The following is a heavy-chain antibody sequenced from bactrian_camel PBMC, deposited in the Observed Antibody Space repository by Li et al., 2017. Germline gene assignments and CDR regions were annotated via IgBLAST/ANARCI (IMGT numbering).Heavy chain of an antibody. CDR1: GRTPKC. J-gene: IGHJ4*01. CDR3: TTAGTWTYFEYNY. V-gene: IGHV3S54*01. CDR2: IYTGGGST. Sequence: HVQLVESGGGSVQPGGGLRVSCTASGRTPKCVGWFRQAPGKEREGVAAIYTGGGSTYYADSVKGRFTISRDNAKNTVYLQMNSLKSEDTALYYCTTAGTWTYFEYNYWGQGTQVTVS. D-gene: IGHD1*01.